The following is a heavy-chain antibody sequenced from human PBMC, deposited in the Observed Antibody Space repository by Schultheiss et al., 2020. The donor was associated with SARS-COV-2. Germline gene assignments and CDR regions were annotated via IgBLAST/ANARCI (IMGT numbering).Heavy chain of an antibody. CDR3: ARDRGGGLIQLWLRDYYYGMDV. Sequence: GESLKISCAASGFTFSSYGMHWVRQAPGKGLEWVAVISYDGSNKYYADSVKGRFTISRDNSKNTLYLQMNSLRAEDTAVYYCARDRGGGLIQLWLRDYYYGMDVWGQGTTVTVSS. D-gene: IGHD5-18*01. J-gene: IGHJ6*02. CDR1: GFTFSSYG. V-gene: IGHV3-30*03. CDR2: ISYDGSNK.